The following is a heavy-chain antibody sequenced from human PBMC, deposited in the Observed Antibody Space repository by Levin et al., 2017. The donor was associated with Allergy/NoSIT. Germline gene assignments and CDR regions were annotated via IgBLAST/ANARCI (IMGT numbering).Heavy chain of an antibody. J-gene: IGHJ4*02. CDR1: GFTFSSYA. D-gene: IGHD2-2*01. V-gene: IGHV3-23*01. Sequence: ETLSLTCAASGFTFSSYAMSWVRQAPGKGLEWVSGISNSGAGTYYAYYADSVKGRFTISRDNSKNTLYLQMNSLRAEDTAVYYCAKDTPALSAGPYFDYWGQGTLVTVSS. CDR2: ISNSGAGT. CDR3: AKDTPALSAGPYFDY.